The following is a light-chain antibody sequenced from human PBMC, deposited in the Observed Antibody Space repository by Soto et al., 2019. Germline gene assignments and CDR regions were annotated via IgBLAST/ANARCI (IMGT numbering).Light chain of an antibody. CDR2: KAS. V-gene: IGKV1-5*03. J-gene: IGKJ1*01. CDR3: EYYDDYSWT. Sequence: DIQMTQSPSTLSASVGDRVTITCRASQSITDWLAWYQQKPGKAPKILIYKASNLEGGVPSRFSGSGSGTEFTLTISSLQPDDFPTDYCEYYDDYSWTFGQGTKVEIK. CDR1: QSITDW.